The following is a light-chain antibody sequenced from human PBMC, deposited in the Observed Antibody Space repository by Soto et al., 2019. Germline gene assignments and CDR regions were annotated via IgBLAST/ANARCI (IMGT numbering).Light chain of an antibody. CDR3: SSYTSSSTHNYV. J-gene: IGLJ1*01. CDR2: DVN. Sequence: QSALTQPRSVSGSLGQSVTISCTGTSSDVGGYNYVSWYQQHPGKAPKLMIYDVNKRPSGVPDRFSGSKSGNTASLTISGLQAADEADYYCSSYTSSSTHNYVFGTGTKLTVL. V-gene: IGLV2-11*01. CDR1: SSDVGGYNY.